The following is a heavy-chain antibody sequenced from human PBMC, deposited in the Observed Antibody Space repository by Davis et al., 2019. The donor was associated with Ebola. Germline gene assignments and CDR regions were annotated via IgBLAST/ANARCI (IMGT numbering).Heavy chain of an antibody. CDR1: GFTLSGYD. V-gene: IGHV3-30*02. J-gene: IGHJ4*02. CDR3: AKNLIDSDAY. Sequence: GESLKISCAASGFTLSGYDMNWVRQAPGKGLQWVAVIWDDGSNKYYADSVKGRFTISRDNSKNTLYLQMNSLRAEDTAVYYCAKNLIDSDAYWGQGTLVTVSS. D-gene: IGHD3-16*02. CDR2: IWDDGSNK.